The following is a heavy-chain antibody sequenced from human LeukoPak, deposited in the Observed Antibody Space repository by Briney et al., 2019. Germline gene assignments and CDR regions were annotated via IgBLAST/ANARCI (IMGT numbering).Heavy chain of an antibody. CDR1: GYIFTAYD. CDR2: IIPNSGAT. J-gene: IGHJ3*02. CDR3: ARGISGGFDI. D-gene: IGHD2-21*01. Sequence: ASVKVSCKASGYIFTAYDLHWVRQAPGLGLEWMGRIIPNSGATNYAQNFQGRVTLDRDTSISTTYMKLSRLSPDDTAIYYCARGISGGFDIWGQGTMVTVSS. V-gene: IGHV1-2*06.